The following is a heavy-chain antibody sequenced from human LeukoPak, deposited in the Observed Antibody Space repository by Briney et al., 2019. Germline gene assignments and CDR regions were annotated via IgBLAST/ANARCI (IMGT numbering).Heavy chain of an antibody. V-gene: IGHV3-53*01. CDR1: GFTVSDNY. J-gene: IGHJ5*02. D-gene: IGHD6-13*01. CDR2: IYSRGDT. CDR3: ARDAPQVTAAGVLAS. Sequence: GGSLRLSCAASGFTVSDNYMSWVRQAPGKGLEWVSVIYSRGDTYYADSVKGRFTFSRDISKNTLYLQMNGLRTEDTAMYYCARDAPQVTAAGVLASWGQGTLVTVSS.